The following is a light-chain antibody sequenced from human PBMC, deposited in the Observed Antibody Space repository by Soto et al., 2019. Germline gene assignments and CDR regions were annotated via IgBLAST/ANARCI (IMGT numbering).Light chain of an antibody. CDR3: QQTSTPPII. CDR2: RAS. Sequence: DIQMTQSPSSVSASVGDRVTITCRASQGITSWLAWYQQKPGKAPKLLIYRASNLQSGVPSRFSGSASGTDFTLTISGLQPGYFATYYCQQTSTPPIIFGGGTKVDIK. CDR1: QGITSW. V-gene: IGKV1-12*01. J-gene: IGKJ4*01.